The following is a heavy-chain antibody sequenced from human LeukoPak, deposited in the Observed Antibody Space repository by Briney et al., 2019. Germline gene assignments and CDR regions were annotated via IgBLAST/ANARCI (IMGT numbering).Heavy chain of an antibody. CDR1: GFTFSSYA. J-gene: IGHJ4*02. V-gene: IGHV3-23*01. D-gene: IGHD3-10*01. CDR2: ISGSGGST. Sequence: GGSLRLSCAASGFTFSSYAMSWVRQAPGKGLQWGSTISGSGGSTYYADSVKGRFTISRDSSKNTLYLPMNNLTAAATAVYYCANRGGDDWGQGTLVTLSS. CDR3: ANRGGDD.